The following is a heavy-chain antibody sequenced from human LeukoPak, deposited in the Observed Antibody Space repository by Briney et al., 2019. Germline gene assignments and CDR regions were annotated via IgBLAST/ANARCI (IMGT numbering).Heavy chain of an antibody. CDR1: GFTVSNYN. D-gene: IGHD6-6*01. V-gene: IGHV3-21*01. CDR3: ARDIGIAARPVFGY. Sequence: GGSLRLSCAASGFTVSNYNMNWVSQAPGKGLEWVSSISSSSSYIYYADSVKGRFTISRDNAKNSLYLQMNSLRAEDAAVYYCARDIGIAARPVFGYWGQGTLVTVSS. CDR2: ISSSSSYI. J-gene: IGHJ4*02.